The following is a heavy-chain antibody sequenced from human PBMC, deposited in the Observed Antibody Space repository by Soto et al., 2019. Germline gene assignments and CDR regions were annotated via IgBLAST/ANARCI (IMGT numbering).Heavy chain of an antibody. Sequence: GGSLRLSCAASGFTFSSYGMHWVRQAPGKGLEWVAVIWYDGSNKYYADSVKGRFTISRDNSKNTLYLQMNSLRAEDTAVYSCAREGYSPSRGIAAAGTVDFDYWGQGT. V-gene: IGHV3-33*01. CDR1: GFTFSSYG. D-gene: IGHD6-13*01. CDR2: IWYDGSNK. CDR3: AREGYSPSRGIAAAGTVDFDY. J-gene: IGHJ4*02.